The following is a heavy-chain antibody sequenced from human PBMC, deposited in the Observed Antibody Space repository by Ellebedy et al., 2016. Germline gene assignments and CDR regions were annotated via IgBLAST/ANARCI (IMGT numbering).Heavy chain of an antibody. J-gene: IGHJ4*02. CDR2: TYYRSKWYN. D-gene: IGHD6-13*01. CDR3: ARGMASSWYSDWGHYFDY. Sequence: SQTLSLTCXISGDSVSSNSAAWNWIRQSPSRGLEWLGRTYYRSKWYNDYAVSVKSRITINPDTSKNQFSLQLNSVTPEDTAVYYCARGMASSWYSDWGHYFDYWGQGTLVTVSS. V-gene: IGHV6-1*01. CDR1: GDSVSSNSAA.